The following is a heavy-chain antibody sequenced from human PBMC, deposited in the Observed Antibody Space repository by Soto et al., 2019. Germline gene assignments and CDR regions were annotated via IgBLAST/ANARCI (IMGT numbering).Heavy chain of an antibody. CDR1: GFTFSDYW. CDR2: IKFDGSFT. J-gene: IGHJ6*02. D-gene: IGHD4-17*01. V-gene: IGHV3-74*01. CDR3: ARGLRNYYGVDV. Sequence: EVQLVESGGGLVQPGGSLRLSCVASGFTFSDYWIHWVRQAPGKGLVWVSRIKFDGSFTSHADSVKGRFTISRDNARNTVHLQMDSLRAEDTGVYCCARGLRNYYGVDVWGQGTTVTVSS.